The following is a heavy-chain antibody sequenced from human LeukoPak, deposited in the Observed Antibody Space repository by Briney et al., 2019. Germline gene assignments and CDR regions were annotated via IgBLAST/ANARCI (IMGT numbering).Heavy chain of an antibody. D-gene: IGHD5-24*01. J-gene: IGHJ4*02. CDR1: GYSISSGYY. CDR3: ARHPYATILDY. CDR2: IYHSGST. Sequence: PSETLSLTCTVSGYSISSGYYWGWIRQPPGKGLEWIGSIYHSGSTYYNPSLKSRVTISVDTSKNQFSLKLSSVTAADTAVYYCARHPYATILDYWGQGTLVTVSS. V-gene: IGHV4-38-2*02.